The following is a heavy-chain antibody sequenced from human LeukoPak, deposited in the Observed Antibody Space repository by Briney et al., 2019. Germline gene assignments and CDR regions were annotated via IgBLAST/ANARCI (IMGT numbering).Heavy chain of an antibody. Sequence: SETLSLTCTVSGGSISSSSYYWGWIRRPPGKGLEWIGYIYYSGSTNYNPSLKSRVTISVDTSKNQFSLKLSSVTAADTAVYYCARVSIAVAGPYFDYWGQGTLVTVSS. D-gene: IGHD6-19*01. CDR1: GGSISSSSYY. CDR2: IYYSGST. CDR3: ARVSIAVAGPYFDY. V-gene: IGHV4-61*05. J-gene: IGHJ4*02.